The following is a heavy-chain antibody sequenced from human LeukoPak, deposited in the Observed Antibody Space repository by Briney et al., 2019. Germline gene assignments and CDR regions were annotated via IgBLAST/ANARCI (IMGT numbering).Heavy chain of an antibody. CDR2: ISSSGSTI. V-gene: IGHV3-11*04. J-gene: IGHJ6*03. CDR1: GFTFSDYY. D-gene: IGHD6-6*01. CDR3: ARAIAARRTYYYYYYMDV. Sequence: GGSLRLSCATSGFTFSDYYMSWIRQAPGKGLEWVSYISSSGSTIYYADSVKGRFTISRDNAKNSLYLQMNSLRAEDTAVYYCARAIAARRTYYYYYYMDVWGKGTTVTVSS.